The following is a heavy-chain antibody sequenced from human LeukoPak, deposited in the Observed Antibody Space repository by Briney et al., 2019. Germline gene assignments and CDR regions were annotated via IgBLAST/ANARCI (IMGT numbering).Heavy chain of an antibody. Sequence: PGGSLRLSCAASGFTFSNYAMNWVRQAPGKGLEWVSTINLSGSNTYYADSVKGRFTISRDNAKNSLYLQMNSLRAEDTAVYYCARDLAMIVAHDAFDIWGQGTMVTVSS. CDR1: GFTFSNYA. CDR3: ARDLAMIVAHDAFDI. CDR2: INLSGSNT. J-gene: IGHJ3*02. V-gene: IGHV3-21*01. D-gene: IGHD3-22*01.